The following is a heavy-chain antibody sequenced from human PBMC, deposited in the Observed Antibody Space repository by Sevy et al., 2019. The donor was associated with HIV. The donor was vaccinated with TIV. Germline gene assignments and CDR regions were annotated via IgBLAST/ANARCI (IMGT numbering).Heavy chain of an antibody. D-gene: IGHD3-9*01. CDR1: GFTFRSYG. J-gene: IGHJ4*02. Sequence: GGSLRLSCAGSGFTFRSYGIHWVRQSPGKGLEWVGFISFDGRNTYSAYSVKGRFTVSRDNSNNAVYLQMNNLRTEDTAMYYCAKDILGDNSPWFFFDYWGQGTHVTVSS. CDR3: AKDILGDNSPWFFFDY. V-gene: IGHV3-30*18. CDR2: ISFDGRNT.